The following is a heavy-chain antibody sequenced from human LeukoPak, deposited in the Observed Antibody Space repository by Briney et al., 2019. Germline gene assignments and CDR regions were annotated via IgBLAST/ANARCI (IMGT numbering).Heavy chain of an antibody. V-gene: IGHV3-23*01. CDR1: GFTFSSYA. CDR3: AKGNGYSYGRYYFDY. J-gene: IGHJ4*02. D-gene: IGHD5-18*01. CDR2: ITASGGNT. Sequence: PGGSLRLSCAASGFTFSSYAMGWVRQAPGKRREWVAAITASGGNTYKPDSVKGRFTISRDNSKNTLYLQVNSLRAEDTAVYYCAKGNGYSYGRYYFDYWGQGTLVTVSS.